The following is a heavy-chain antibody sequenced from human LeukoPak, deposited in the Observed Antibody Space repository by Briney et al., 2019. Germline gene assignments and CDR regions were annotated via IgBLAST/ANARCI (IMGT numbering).Heavy chain of an antibody. CDR3: ARVVRGGSSHYYYMDV. Sequence: PSETLSLTCTVSGYSISSGYFWGWMRQPPGKGLEWIGSIYHSVTTHYNPSLKSRVTISLDTSKNQFSLKLSSVTAADTAVYYCARVVRGGSSHYYYMDVWGKGTTVTVSS. CDR1: GYSISSGYF. CDR2: IYHSVTT. V-gene: IGHV4-38-2*02. D-gene: IGHD2-15*01. J-gene: IGHJ6*03.